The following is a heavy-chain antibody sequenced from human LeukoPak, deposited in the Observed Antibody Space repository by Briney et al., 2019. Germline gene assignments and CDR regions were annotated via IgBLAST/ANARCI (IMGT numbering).Heavy chain of an antibody. V-gene: IGHV3-7*01. CDR1: GFTFSSYW. J-gene: IGHJ5*02. D-gene: IGHD3-22*01. CDR3: ARDQGYYDSSGVRGNWFDP. CDR2: IKQDGSEK. Sequence: GGSLRLSCAASGFTFSSYWMSWVRQAPGKGLGWVANIKQDGSEKYYVDSVKGRFTISRDNAKNSLYLQMNSLRAEDTAVYYCARDQGYYDSSGVRGNWFDPWGQGTLVTVSS.